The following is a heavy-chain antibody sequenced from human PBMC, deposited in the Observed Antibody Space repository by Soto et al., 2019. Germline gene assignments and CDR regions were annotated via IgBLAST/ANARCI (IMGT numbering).Heavy chain of an antibody. CDR3: ARSVFP. Sequence: SETLPLTCTVSGGSISSYYWSWIRQPPGKGLEWIGYIYYSGSTYYNPSLKSRVTISVDTSKNQFSLKLSSVTAADTAVYYCARSVFPWGQGTLVTVSS. V-gene: IGHV4-59*12. J-gene: IGHJ5*02. CDR1: GGSISSYY. CDR2: IYYSGST.